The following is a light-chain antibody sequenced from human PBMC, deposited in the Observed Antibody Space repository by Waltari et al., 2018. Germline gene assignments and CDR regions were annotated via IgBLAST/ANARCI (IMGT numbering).Light chain of an antibody. Sequence: DIHLTQSPSTLSASIGDTVHITCRASQDINTWLAWYQQRPGKAPNLLIYKASYLESGVPSRFSGSGSGTEFTLTISSLQPDDFATYFCQQYESYWTFGQGTKVEMK. CDR2: KAS. V-gene: IGKV1-5*03. CDR1: QDINTW. CDR3: QQYESYWT. J-gene: IGKJ1*01.